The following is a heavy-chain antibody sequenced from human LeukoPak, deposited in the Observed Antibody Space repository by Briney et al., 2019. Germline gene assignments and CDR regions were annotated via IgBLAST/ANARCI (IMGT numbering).Heavy chain of an antibody. D-gene: IGHD6-13*01. CDR1: GFTFSTYA. CDR3: AKNIAAPTTPFDY. CDR2: ISGSGGTT. V-gene: IGHV3-23*01. Sequence: PGGSLRLSRADSGFTFSTYAMNWVRQAPAKGLEWVSGISGSGGTTYYADSVKGRFTISRDNSKNTLYLQMNYLRAEDTALYYCAKNIAAPTTPFDYWGQGTLVTVSS. J-gene: IGHJ4*02.